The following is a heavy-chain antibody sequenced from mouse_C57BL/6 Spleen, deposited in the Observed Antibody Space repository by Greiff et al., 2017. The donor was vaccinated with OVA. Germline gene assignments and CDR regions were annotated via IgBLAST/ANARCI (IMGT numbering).Heavy chain of an antibody. CDR3: ARRSTVVATDWYFDV. J-gene: IGHJ1*03. V-gene: IGHV1-59*01. CDR1: GYTFTSYW. D-gene: IGHD1-1*01. CDR2: IDPSDSYT. Sequence: VQLQQPGAELVRPGTSVKLSCKASGYTFTSYWMHWVKQRPGQGLEWIGVIDPSDSYTNYNQKFKGKATLTVDTSSSTAYMQLSSLTSEDSAVYYCARRSTVVATDWYFDVWGTGTTVTVSS.